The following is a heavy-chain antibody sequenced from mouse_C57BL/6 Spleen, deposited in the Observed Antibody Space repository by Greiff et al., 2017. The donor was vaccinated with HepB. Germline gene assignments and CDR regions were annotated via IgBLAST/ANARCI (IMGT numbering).Heavy chain of an antibody. CDR3: ARAGTVEAY. CDR1: GYTFTSYW. V-gene: IGHV1-50*01. D-gene: IGHD1-1*01. Sequence: VQLQQPGAELVKPGASVKLSCKASGYTFTSYWMQWVKQRPGQGLEWIGEIDPSDSYTNYNQKFKGKATLTVDTSSSTAYMQLSSLTSEDSAVYYCARAGTVEAYWGQGTLVTVSA. CDR2: IDPSDSYT. J-gene: IGHJ3*01.